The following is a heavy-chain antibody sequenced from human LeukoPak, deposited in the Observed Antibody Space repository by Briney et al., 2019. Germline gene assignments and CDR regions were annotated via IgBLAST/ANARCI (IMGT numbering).Heavy chain of an antibody. J-gene: IGHJ4*02. CDR2: INHDGSST. V-gene: IGHV3-74*01. D-gene: IGHD3-22*01. CDR3: VRDWGYDSSGYWQKYFDT. Sequence: GGSLRLSCATSGFTFTTFWMHWVRQAPGKGLVWVLRINHDGSSTNYADSVKGRFTISRDNAKNTVYLQMNSLRAEDTGVYYCVRDWGYDSSGYWQKYFDTWGQGTLVTVSS. CDR1: GFTFTTFW.